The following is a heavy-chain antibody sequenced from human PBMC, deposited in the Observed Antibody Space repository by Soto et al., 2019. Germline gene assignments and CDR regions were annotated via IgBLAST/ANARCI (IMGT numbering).Heavy chain of an antibody. CDR2: VYYSGST. D-gene: IGHD6-13*01. CDR1: GGSITSGSYY. V-gene: IGHV4-39*02. CDR3: ARPVGVEQQLVHDAFDL. J-gene: IGHJ3*01. Sequence: SETLSLTCTVSGGSITSGSYYWGWIRQPPGKGLQWIGSVYYSGSTYYNPSLRSRVTISVDTSKNHFSLRLSSVTAADTAVYYCARPVGVEQQLVHDAFDLWGQGTMVTVSS.